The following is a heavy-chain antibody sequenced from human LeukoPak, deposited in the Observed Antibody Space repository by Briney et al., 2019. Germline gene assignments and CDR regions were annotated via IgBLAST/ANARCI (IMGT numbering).Heavy chain of an antibody. CDR3: ASAYGSGSYGYYYYYYGMDV. J-gene: IGHJ6*02. D-gene: IGHD3-10*01. Sequence: GRSLRLSCAASGFTFSSYGMHWVRQAPGKGLEWVAVISYDGSNKYYADSVKGRFTISRDNSKNTLYLQMNSLRAEDTAVYYCASAYGSGSYGYYYYYYGMDVWGQGTTVTVSS. CDR2: ISYDGSNK. CDR1: GFTFSSYG. V-gene: IGHV3-30*03.